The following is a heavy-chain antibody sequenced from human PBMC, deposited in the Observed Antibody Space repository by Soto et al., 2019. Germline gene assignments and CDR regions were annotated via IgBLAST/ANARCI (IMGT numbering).Heavy chain of an antibody. V-gene: IGHV1-46*01. CDR3: ARVRYYDILTTQYYYYYGMDV. Sequence: ASVKVSCKASGYTFTSYYMHWVRQAPGQGLEWMGIINPSGGSTSYAQKFQGRVTMTRDTSTSTVYTELGSLRSEDTAVYYCARVRYYDILTTQYYYYYGMDVWGQGTTVTVSS. CDR2: INPSGGST. CDR1: GYTFTSYY. J-gene: IGHJ6*02. D-gene: IGHD3-9*01.